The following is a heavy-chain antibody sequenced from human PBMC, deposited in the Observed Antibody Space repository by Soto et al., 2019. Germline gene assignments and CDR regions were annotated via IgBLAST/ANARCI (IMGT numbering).Heavy chain of an antibody. CDR3: AKDLSAEYCFDY. V-gene: IGHV3-23*01. CDR1: GVNCRSYA. Sequence: AGGSLRLSCEASGVNCRSYAMNWVRQAPGKGLEWVSATSGSGGSTYYADSVKGRFTISRDNSKNTLYLQMNSLRAEDTAVYYCAKDLSAEYCFDYWGQGTLVTVS. CDR2: TSGSGGST. J-gene: IGHJ4*02.